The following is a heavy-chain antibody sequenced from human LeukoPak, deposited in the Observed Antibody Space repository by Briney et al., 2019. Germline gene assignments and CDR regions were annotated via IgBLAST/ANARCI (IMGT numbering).Heavy chain of an antibody. V-gene: IGHV3-7*05. CDR1: GFTFSSFW. CDR3: ARGDEYTTSP. J-gene: IGHJ4*02. Sequence: PGGSLRLSCEASGFTFSSFWMSWVRQAPGKGLEWVANIKRDGGDKYYVDSVKGRFSISRDNAKNSLYLHMNSLRAEDTAVYYCARGDEYTTSPWGQGTLVTVSS. D-gene: IGHD2-2*02. CDR2: IKRDGGDK.